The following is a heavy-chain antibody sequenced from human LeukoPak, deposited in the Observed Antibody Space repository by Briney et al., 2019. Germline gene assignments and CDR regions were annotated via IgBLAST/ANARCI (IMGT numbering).Heavy chain of an antibody. V-gene: IGHV3-23*01. CDR1: GFTFSSNA. CDR2: ISSSGGST. CDR3: ATSSDY. J-gene: IGHJ4*02. Sequence: GGSLRLSCAASGFTFSSNAMTWVRQAPGKGLEWVSSISSSGGSTYYADSVKGRFTISGDNSMNTLYLQMNSLRAEDTAVYYCATSSDYWGQGTLVTVSS.